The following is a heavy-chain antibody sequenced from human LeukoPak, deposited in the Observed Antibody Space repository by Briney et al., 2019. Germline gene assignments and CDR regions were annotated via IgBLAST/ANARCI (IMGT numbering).Heavy chain of an antibody. CDR1: GGSISSSNW. CDR2: IYHSGST. Sequence: PSETLSLTRAVSGGSISSSNWWSWVRQPPGKGLEWIGEIYHSGSTNYNPSLKSRVTISVDKSKNQFSLKLNSVTAADTAVYYCAGAFRTTVTTEFDYWGQGTLVTVSS. J-gene: IGHJ4*02. D-gene: IGHD4-17*01. CDR3: AGAFRTTVTTEFDY. V-gene: IGHV4-4*02.